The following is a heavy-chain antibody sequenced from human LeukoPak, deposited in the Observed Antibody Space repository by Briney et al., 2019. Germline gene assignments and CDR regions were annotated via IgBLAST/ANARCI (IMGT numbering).Heavy chain of an antibody. Sequence: GGSLRLSCAASGFTVSSNYMSWVRQAPGKGLEWVSGTSGSGGRTYYADSVKGRSTISRENSKNTLYLQMNSLRAEDTAVYYCAKVRLYGDYPEIDYWGQGTLVAVSS. J-gene: IGHJ4*02. D-gene: IGHD4-17*01. CDR2: TSGSGGRT. CDR1: GFTVSSNY. V-gene: IGHV3-23*01. CDR3: AKVRLYGDYPEIDY.